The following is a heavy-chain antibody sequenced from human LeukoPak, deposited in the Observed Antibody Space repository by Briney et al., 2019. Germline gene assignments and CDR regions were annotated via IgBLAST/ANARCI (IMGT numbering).Heavy chain of an antibody. CDR1: GFTFDDYA. CDR2: ISGSGGST. CDR3: AKVPSGSYERVMDY. Sequence: GRSLRLSCAASGFTFDDYAMHWVRQAPGKGLEWVSAISGSGGSTYYADSVKGRFTISRDNSKNTLYLQMNSLRAEDTAVYYCAKVPSGSYERVMDYWGQGTLVTVSS. D-gene: IGHD1-26*01. V-gene: IGHV3-23*01. J-gene: IGHJ4*02.